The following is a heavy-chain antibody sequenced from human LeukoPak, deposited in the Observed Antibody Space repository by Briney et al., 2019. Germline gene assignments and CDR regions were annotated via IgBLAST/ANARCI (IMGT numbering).Heavy chain of an antibody. CDR1: GGSFSGYY. CDR2: INHSGST. D-gene: IGHD3-10*01. J-gene: IGHJ4*02. V-gene: IGHV4-34*01. Sequence: SETLSLTCAVYGGSFSGYYWSWIRQPPGKGLEWIGEINHSGSTNYNPSLKSRVTISVDTSKNQFSLKLSSVTAADTAVYYCAIPITMVRGAYDYWGQGTLVTVSS. CDR3: AIPITMVRGAYDY.